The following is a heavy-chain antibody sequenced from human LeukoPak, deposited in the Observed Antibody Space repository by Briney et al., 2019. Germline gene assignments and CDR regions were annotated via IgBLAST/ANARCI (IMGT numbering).Heavy chain of an antibody. J-gene: IGHJ4*02. V-gene: IGHV3-23*01. CDR2: INSGGAI. CDR3: AKRGSYSSSFTSTFDY. D-gene: IGHD6-6*01. CDR1: GFTFSDYA. Sequence: GGSLRLSCAASGFTFSDYAMTWVRQAPGKGLEWVSTINSGGAINYAGSVKGRFTISRDNPKNTLYLQMNSLRAEDTAVYYCAKRGSYSSSFTSTFDYWGQGTLVTVSS.